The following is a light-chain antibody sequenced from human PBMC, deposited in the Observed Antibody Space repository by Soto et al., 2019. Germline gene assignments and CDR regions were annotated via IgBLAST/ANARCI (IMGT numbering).Light chain of an antibody. J-gene: IGLJ2*01. V-gene: IGLV1-51*01. CDR3: GTWDSVMTGVV. CDR2: DDN. CDR1: SSNIENNY. Sequence: QSLLTQPPSVSAAPGQRVTISCSGGSSNIENNYVSWYQKLPETAPKLLIRDDNQRPSGIPDRFSGSKSGASATLDITGLQTGDEADYYCGTWDSVMTGVVFGGGTKLTVL.